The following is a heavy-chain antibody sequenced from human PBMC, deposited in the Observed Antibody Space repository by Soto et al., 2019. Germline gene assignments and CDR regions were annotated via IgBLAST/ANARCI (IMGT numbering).Heavy chain of an antibody. J-gene: IGHJ5*02. CDR2: IKESGSDR. Sequence: EVQLVESGGGLVQPGGSLGLSCAASGFTFSSYWMSWVRLAPGKGLEWVAHIKESGSDRYYVDSVRGRFTISRDNAKNSLYLQINCLRVEDTAIYYCASVKSWAVSPWGQGTLVTVSS. CDR1: GFTFSSYW. D-gene: IGHD3-10*01. V-gene: IGHV3-7*03. CDR3: ASVKSWAVSP.